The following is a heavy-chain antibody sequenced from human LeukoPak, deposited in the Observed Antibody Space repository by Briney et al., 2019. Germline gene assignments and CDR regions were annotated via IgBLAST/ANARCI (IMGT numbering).Heavy chain of an antibody. Sequence: ASVKVSCKASGYTFTSYGISWVPQAPGQELEWMGWISAYNGNANYAQKLQGRVTMTTDTSTSTAYMELRSLRSDDTAVYSCARDLNTLGYCSGTSCYLRFDYWGQGTLVTVSS. D-gene: IGHD2-2*01. CDR2: ISAYNGNA. J-gene: IGHJ4*02. CDR3: ARDLNTLGYCSGTSCYLRFDY. V-gene: IGHV1-18*01. CDR1: GYTFTSYG.